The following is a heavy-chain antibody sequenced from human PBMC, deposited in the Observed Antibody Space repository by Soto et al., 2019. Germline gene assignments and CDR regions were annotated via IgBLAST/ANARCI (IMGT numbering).Heavy chain of an antibody. Sequence: ASVKVSCKASGYTFTSYDINWGRQATGQGLEGMGWMNPNSGNTGYAQNFQGRGTMIMNTSIITAYMELNSLSSEATAVSSCESSGYSSSLDALGTYYYYGMDVWGQGTTVTVSS. CDR3: ESSGYSSSLDALGTYYYYGMDV. V-gene: IGHV1-8*01. D-gene: IGHD6-13*01. CDR2: MNPNSGNT. J-gene: IGHJ6*02. CDR1: GYTFTSYD.